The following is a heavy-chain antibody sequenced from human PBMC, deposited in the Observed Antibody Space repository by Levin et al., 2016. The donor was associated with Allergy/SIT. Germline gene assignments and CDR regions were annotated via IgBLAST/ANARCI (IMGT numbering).Heavy chain of an antibody. CDR1: GGSISSSSYY. J-gene: IGHJ4*02. CDR2: IYYSGST. Sequence: GSLRLSCTVSGGSISSSSYYWGWIRQPPGKGLEWIGSIYYSGSTNYNPSLKSRVTISVDTSKNQFSLKLSSVTAADTAVYYCARGQLENDYWGQGTLVTVSS. V-gene: IGHV4-39*07. CDR3: ARGQLENDY. D-gene: IGHD1-1*01.